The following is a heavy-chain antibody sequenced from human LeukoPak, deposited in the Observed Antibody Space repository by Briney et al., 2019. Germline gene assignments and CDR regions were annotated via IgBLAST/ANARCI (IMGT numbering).Heavy chain of an antibody. V-gene: IGHV3-7*01. J-gene: IGHJ5*02. CDR1: GFTFSTYW. D-gene: IGHD3-10*01. CDR2: IKQDGSEK. Sequence: GGSLRLSCTASGFTFSTYWMSWVRQAPGKGLEWVANIKQDGSEKYSVDSVKGRFTISRDNAKKSLYLQMNRLRVEDTAVFYCVRFYYGSGTSFDPWGQGTLVTVSS. CDR3: VRFYYGSGTSFDP.